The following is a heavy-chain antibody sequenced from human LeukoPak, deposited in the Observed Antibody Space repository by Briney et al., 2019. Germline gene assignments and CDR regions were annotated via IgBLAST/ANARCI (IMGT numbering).Heavy chain of an antibody. D-gene: IGHD3-22*01. J-gene: IGHJ3*02. V-gene: IGHV1-2*02. CDR3: ARDPDSSFVFVPDPSPRDAFDI. CDR1: GYTFTGYY. CDR2: INPNSGGT. Sequence: ASVKVSCKASGYTFTGYYMHWVRQAPGQGLEWMGWINPNSGGTNYAQKFQGRVTMTRDTSISTAYMELSRLGSDDTAVYYCARDPDSSFVFVPDPSPRDAFDIWGQGTMVTVSS.